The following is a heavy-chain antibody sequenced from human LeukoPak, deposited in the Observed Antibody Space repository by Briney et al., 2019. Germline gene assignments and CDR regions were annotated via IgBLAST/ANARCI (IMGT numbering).Heavy chain of an antibody. CDR3: AGGYDILNSFDP. D-gene: IGHD3-9*01. Sequence: SETLSLTCAVYGGSFSGYYWSWIRQPPGKGLEWIGEINHSGSTNYNPSLKSRVTISVDTSKNQFSLKLSSVTAADTAVYYCAGGYDILNSFDPWGQGTLVTVSS. CDR1: GGSFSGYY. J-gene: IGHJ5*02. CDR2: INHSGST. V-gene: IGHV4-34*01.